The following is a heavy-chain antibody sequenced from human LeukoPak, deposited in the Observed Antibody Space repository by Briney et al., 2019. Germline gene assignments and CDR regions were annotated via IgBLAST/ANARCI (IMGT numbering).Heavy chain of an antibody. Sequence: GGSLRLSCAASGFTFSTHSMYWVRQAPGKGLEWVSSISASSNFIHYAESVRGRFTISRDNAKNSLYLQMNSLGAQDTAVYYCARPARGYCSSAGCHGASWGKGPLVTVSS. CDR3: ARPARGYCSSAGCHGAS. D-gene: IGHD2-2*01. CDR2: ISASSNFI. CDR1: GFTFSTHS. V-gene: IGHV3-21*01. J-gene: IGHJ5*02.